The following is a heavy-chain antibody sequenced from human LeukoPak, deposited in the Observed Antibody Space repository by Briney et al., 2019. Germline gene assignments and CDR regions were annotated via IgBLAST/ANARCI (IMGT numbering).Heavy chain of an antibody. CDR3: ARGLGDGYNWVYFDY. CDR2: IYYSGRT. Sequence: SETLSLTCTVSGGSISSHHWSWLRQPPGKRPEWIGYIYYSGRTNYNPSLKSRVTISVDTPKNQFSLVLSSVAAADTAVYYCARGLGDGYNWVYFDYWGQGTLVTVSS. D-gene: IGHD5-24*01. J-gene: IGHJ4*02. V-gene: IGHV4-59*11. CDR1: GGSISSHH.